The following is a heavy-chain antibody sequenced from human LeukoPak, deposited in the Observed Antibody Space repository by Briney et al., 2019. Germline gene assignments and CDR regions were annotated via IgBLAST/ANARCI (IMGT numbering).Heavy chain of an antibody. CDR2: IWYDGSNK. Sequence: GRSLRLSCAASGFTFSSYGMHWVRQAPGKGLEWVAVIWYDGSNKYYADSVKGRFTISRDNSKNTLYLQINSLRAEDTAVYYCARKMATSNRLDYWGQGTLVSVSS. CDR3: ARKMATSNRLDY. J-gene: IGHJ4*02. V-gene: IGHV3-33*01. CDR1: GFTFSSYG. D-gene: IGHD5-24*01.